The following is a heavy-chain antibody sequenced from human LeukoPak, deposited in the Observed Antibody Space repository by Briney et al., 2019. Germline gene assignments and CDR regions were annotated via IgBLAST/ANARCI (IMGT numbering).Heavy chain of an antibody. CDR3: AAPAGLSSGWSYYFDY. V-gene: IGHV1-58*01. J-gene: IGHJ4*02. Sequence: PRASVKVFCKASGFTFTSSAVQWARQARGQGREGGGWIVVGSGNTNYAQNFQERVTITRDMPTSTTYMELSSLRSEDTAVYYCAAPAGLSSGWSYYFDYWGQGTLVTVSS. CDR2: IVVGSGNT. CDR1: GFTFTSSA. D-gene: IGHD6-19*01.